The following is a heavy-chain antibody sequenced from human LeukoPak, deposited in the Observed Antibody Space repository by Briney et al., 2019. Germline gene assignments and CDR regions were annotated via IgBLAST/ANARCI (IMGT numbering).Heavy chain of an antibody. V-gene: IGHV3-7*01. J-gene: IGHJ5*02. D-gene: IGHD3-22*01. CDR2: INGDGSEQ. CDR1: GFTFSGYW. CDR3: ARPRIGSSGFWWFDP. Sequence: GGSLRLSCAASGFTFSGYWMGWVRQAPGKGLEWVANINGDGSEQYYLDSVEGRFTISRDNVKNSLYLQMNSLRAEGMTVYYCARPRIGSSGFWWFDPWGQGTPVTVSS.